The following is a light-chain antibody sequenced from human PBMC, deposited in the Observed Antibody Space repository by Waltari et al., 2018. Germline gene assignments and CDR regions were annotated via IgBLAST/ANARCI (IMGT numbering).Light chain of an antibody. V-gene: IGLV3-21*04. CDR3: QVWDSSSDHPV. CDR2: NDS. J-gene: IGLJ6*01. Sequence: SYVLTQPPSVSVAPGKTAAITCGGNNIGSKSVHWYQQKPGQAPVLVIYNDSDRPSGIPERFSGSNSGNTATLTISRVEAGDEADYYCQVWDSSSDHPVFGSGTKVTVL. CDR1: NIGSKS.